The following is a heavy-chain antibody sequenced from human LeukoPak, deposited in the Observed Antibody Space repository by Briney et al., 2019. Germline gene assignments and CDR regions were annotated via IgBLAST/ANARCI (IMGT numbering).Heavy chain of an antibody. D-gene: IGHD3-10*01. V-gene: IGHV4-39*01. CDR1: GGSISSSSYY. CDR2: IYYSGST. Sequence: SETLSLTCTVSGGSISSSSYYWGWIRQPPGKGLEWIGCIYYSGSTYYNPSLKSRVTISVDTSKNQFSLKLSSVTAADTAVYYCASYGSGSYYPPNFLDYWGQGTL. CDR3: ASYGSGSYYPPNFLDY. J-gene: IGHJ4*02.